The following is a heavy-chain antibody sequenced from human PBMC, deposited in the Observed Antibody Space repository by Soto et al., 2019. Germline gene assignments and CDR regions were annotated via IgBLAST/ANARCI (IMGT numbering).Heavy chain of an antibody. D-gene: IGHD3-16*02. J-gene: IGHJ3*02. CDR3: AREKNMIQFGGVIVRDAFDI. Sequence: XSVKVSCKASGYPFTSYDINWVRQATGQGLEWMGWMNPNSGNTGYAQKFQGRVTMTRNTSISTAYMELSSLRSEDTAVYYCAREKNMIQFGGVIVRDAFDIWGQGTMVTVSS. V-gene: IGHV1-8*01. CDR1: GYPFTSYD. CDR2: MNPNSGNT.